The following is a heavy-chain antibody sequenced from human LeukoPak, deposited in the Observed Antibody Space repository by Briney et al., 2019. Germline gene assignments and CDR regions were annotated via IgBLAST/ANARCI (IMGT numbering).Heavy chain of an antibody. D-gene: IGHD6-6*01. J-gene: IGHJ3*02. CDR2: ISGSGGST. CDR1: GFNFSSYA. CDR3: AKDIAAPRRRDDAFDI. Sequence: PGGSLRLSCAASGFNFSSYAITWVRQAPGKGLEWVSDISGSGGSTFYADSVKGRFTISRDNSKNTLYLQMNSLRAEDTAVYYCAKDIAAPRRRDDAFDIWGQGTMVTVSS. V-gene: IGHV3-23*01.